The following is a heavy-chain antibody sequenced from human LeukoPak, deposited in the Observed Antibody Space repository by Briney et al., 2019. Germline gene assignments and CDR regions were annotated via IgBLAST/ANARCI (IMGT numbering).Heavy chain of an antibody. Sequence: GGSLGLSCAASGFPFTNDYMSWVRQAPGKGLEWVSVINIGGSVSYADSVKGRFTISRDNSNSTLYLQMNSLRVEDTALYYCARVRRQVGSRWFDSWGQGTLVTVSS. V-gene: IGHV3-53*01. CDR1: GFPFTNDY. D-gene: IGHD1-26*01. J-gene: IGHJ5*01. CDR3: ARVRRQVGSRWFDS. CDR2: INIGGSV.